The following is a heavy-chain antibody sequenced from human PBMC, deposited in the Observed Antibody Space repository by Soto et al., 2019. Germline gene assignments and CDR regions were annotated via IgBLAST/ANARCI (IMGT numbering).Heavy chain of an antibody. V-gene: IGHV3-23*01. CDR1: GFTFSNFA. J-gene: IGHJ4*02. CDR2: ISGSGGST. Sequence: GGSLRLFCVASGFTFSNFAVSWVRQTPGKGLEWVSSISGSGGSTYYADSVKGRFTISRDNSKNTQYLQLDSLRAEDTAVYYCAKRTGSGWFEIDHWGQGTLVTVSS. D-gene: IGHD6-19*01. CDR3: AKRTGSGWFEIDH.